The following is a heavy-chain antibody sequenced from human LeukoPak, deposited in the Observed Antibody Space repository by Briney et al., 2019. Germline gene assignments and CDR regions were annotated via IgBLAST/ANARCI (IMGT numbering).Heavy chain of an antibody. CDR3: AKVTGIAVAGSYYFDY. D-gene: IGHD6-19*01. CDR1: GFTFDDYA. J-gene: IGHJ4*02. Sequence: GGSLRLSCAASGFTFDDYAMHWVRQAAGKGLEWVSVISWNSGSIGYADSVKGRFTISRDNAKNSLYLQMNSLRAEDTALYYCAKVTGIAVAGSYYFDYWGQGTLVTVSS. V-gene: IGHV3-9*01. CDR2: ISWNSGSI.